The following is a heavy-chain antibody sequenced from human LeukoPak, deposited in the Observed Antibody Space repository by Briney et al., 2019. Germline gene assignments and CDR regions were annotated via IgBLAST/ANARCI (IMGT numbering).Heavy chain of an antibody. Sequence: SETLSLTCTVSGASISSGDYLWSWIRQPPGKGLEWIGSIYYSGSTYYNPSLKSRVTISVDTSKNQFSLKLSSVTAADTAVYYCARVVVVAATIWYFDLWGRGTLVTVSS. D-gene: IGHD2-15*01. V-gene: IGHV4-39*07. J-gene: IGHJ2*01. CDR2: IYYSGST. CDR1: GASISSGDYL. CDR3: ARVVVVAATIWYFDL.